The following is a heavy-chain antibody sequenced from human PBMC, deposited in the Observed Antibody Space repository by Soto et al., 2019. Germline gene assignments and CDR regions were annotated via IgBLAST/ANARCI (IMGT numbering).Heavy chain of an antibody. CDR1: GFIFSSYS. CDR2: ITGSSDST. D-gene: IGHD1-26*01. J-gene: IGHJ3*02. V-gene: IGHV3-48*02. CDR3: AREGWEHYEAFDI. Sequence: EVQVVESGGGLVHPGGSLRLSCTASGFIFSSYSINWVRQAPGKGLEWIAYITGSSDSTLYADSAKGRFTISRDNAKNAVYLQMNNLSDEDTAVYYCAREGWEHYEAFDIWGQGTMVTVSS.